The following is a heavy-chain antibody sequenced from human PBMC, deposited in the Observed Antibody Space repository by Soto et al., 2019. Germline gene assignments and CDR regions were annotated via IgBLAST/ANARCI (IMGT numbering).Heavy chain of an antibody. V-gene: IGHV3-30*18. D-gene: IGHD3-22*01. CDR2: ITRDGTGL. CDR3: AKEEESSGRAGTFLY. CDR1: GLIFSSAI. Sequence: QVQFVESGGDLVQPGRSLRLSCAASGLIFSSAIMHWVRQTPGKGLEWIALITRDGTGLTFTDSLKGRFTISRDNSKDTLYLEMNSLTPEDTGFYYCAKEEESSGRAGTFLYWGQGTQVTVS. J-gene: IGHJ1*01.